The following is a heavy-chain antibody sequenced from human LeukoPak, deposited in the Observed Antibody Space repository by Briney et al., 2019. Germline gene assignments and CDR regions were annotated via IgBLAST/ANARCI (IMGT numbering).Heavy chain of an antibody. V-gene: IGHV4-31*03. CDR2: IYYSGST. D-gene: IGHD3-22*01. J-gene: IGHJ4*02. Sequence: SETLSLTCTVSGGSISSGGYYRSWIRQHPGKGLEWIGYIYYSGSTYYNPSPKSRVTISVDTSKNQFSLKLSSVTAADTAVYYCARASNKKYYYDSSGSLDYWGQGTLVTVSS. CDR1: GGSISSGGYY. CDR3: ARASNKKYYYDSSGSLDY.